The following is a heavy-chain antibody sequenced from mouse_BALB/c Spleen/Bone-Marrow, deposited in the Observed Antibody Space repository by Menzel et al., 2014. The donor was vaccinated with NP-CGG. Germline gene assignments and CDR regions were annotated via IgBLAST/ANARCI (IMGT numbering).Heavy chain of an antibody. Sequence: VQGVESGPGLVAPSQSLSITCTVSGFSLTGYGVNWVRQPPGKGLEWLGMIWGGGSTDYNSALKSRLSISKDNSKSQVFLKMNSLQTDDTARYYCARGEDYDDYYAMDYWGQGTSVTVSS. J-gene: IGHJ4*01. CDR1: GFSLTGYG. V-gene: IGHV2-6-7*01. CDR2: IWGGGST. CDR3: ARGEDYDDYYAMDY. D-gene: IGHD2-4*01.